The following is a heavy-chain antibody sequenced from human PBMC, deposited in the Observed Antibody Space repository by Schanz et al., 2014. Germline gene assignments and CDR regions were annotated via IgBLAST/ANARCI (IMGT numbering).Heavy chain of an antibody. D-gene: IGHD2-2*01. CDR1: GGSISSGGYT. V-gene: IGHV4-30-4*07. J-gene: IGHJ6*02. CDR2: IYYSGST. Sequence: QVQLQESGPGLVKPSQTLSLTCAVSGGSISSGGYTWSWIRQPPGKGLEWIGYIYYSGSTYYNPSLKSRVTISVDTYKNQFSLMLGSVTAADTAVYFCARERGRGYCSRTSCSKDYGMDVWGQGTTVTVSS. CDR3: ARERGRGYCSRTSCSKDYGMDV.